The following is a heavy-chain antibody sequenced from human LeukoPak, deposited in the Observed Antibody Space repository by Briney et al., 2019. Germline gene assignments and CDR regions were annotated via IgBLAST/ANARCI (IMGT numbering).Heavy chain of an antibody. CDR2: IRSKANSYAT. D-gene: IGHD3-10*01. CDR1: GFTFSGSA. CDR3: TRRRDYYGSGSYYKGFDP. J-gene: IGHJ5*02. Sequence: GGSLKLSCAASGFTFSGSAMHWVRQASGKGLEWVGRIRSKANSYATAYAASVKGRFTISRDDSKNTAYLQMSSLKTEDTAVYYCTRRRDYYGSGSYYKGFDPWGQGTLVTVSS. V-gene: IGHV3-73*01.